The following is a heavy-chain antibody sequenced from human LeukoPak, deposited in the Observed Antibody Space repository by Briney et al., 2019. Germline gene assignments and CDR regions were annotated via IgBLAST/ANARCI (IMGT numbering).Heavy chain of an antibody. J-gene: IGHJ5*02. D-gene: IGHD3-10*01. CDR3: ASGLVMGRAGPLGRGWFDP. Sequence: GASVKVSCKASGYTFTGYYMHWVRQAPGQGLEWMGRISPNSGGTNYAQKFQGRVTMTRDTSISTAYMELSRLRSDDTAVYYCASGLVMGRAGPLGRGWFDPWGQGTLVTVSS. V-gene: IGHV1-2*06. CDR2: ISPNSGGT. CDR1: GYTFTGYY.